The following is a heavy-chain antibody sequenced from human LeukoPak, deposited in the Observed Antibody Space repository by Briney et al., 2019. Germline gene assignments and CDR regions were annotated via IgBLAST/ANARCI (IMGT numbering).Heavy chain of an antibody. Sequence: PQTLSLTCTVSVGSFSSYYWSGIRQRPRERLERSVYVYYSGSTNYNPPLKSRVTISLDTSKNQFSLKLSSVTAADTAVYYCVGAVGPVGGYDSPWGQGTLVTVSS. J-gene: IGHJ5*02. D-gene: IGHD5-12*01. V-gene: IGHV4-59*01. CDR2: VYYSGST. CDR3: VGAVGPVGGYDSP. CDR1: VGSFSSYY.